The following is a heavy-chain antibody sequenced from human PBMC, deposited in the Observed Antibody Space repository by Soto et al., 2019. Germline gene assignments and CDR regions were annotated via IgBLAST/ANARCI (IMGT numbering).Heavy chain of an antibody. CDR3: ARTADGYNYLNY. V-gene: IGHV4-31*03. Sequence: QVQLQESGPGLVKPSQTLSLTCTGSGGSISSSGYYWSWIRQEPGKGLEWIGYIYYSGSTYYNPSLESRVIISLDTSKNQFSLRLSSVTAADTAVYYCARTADGYNYLNYWGQGTLVTVSS. J-gene: IGHJ4*02. CDR2: IYYSGST. D-gene: IGHD5-12*01. CDR1: GGSISSSGYY.